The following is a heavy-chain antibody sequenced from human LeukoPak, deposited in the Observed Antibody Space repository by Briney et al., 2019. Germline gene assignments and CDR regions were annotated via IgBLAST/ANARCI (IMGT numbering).Heavy chain of an antibody. CDR1: GYSFTSYW. CDR3: ARVAMTGYSSSSDYFDY. D-gene: IGHD6-6*01. Sequence: GESLKISCKGSGYSFTSYWIGWVRQMPGKGLEWMGIIYPGDSDTRYSPSFQGQVTISADKSISTAYLQWSSLKASDTAIYYCARVAMTGYSSSSDYFDYWGQGTLVTVSS. V-gene: IGHV5-51*01. J-gene: IGHJ4*02. CDR2: IYPGDSDT.